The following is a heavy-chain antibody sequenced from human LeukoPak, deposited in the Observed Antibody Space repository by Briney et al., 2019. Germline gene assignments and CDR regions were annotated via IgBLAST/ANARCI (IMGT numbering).Heavy chain of an antibody. V-gene: IGHV1-2*06. D-gene: IGHD3-22*01. CDR3: ASFYDSSGYYFS. Sequence: ASVKVSCKASGYTFTGYYMHWVRQAPGQGLEWMGRINPNSDGTNYAQKFQGRVTMTRDTSISTAYMELSRLRSDDTAVYYCASFYDSSGYYFSWGQGALVTVSS. CDR1: GYTFTGYY. CDR2: INPNSDGT. J-gene: IGHJ4*02.